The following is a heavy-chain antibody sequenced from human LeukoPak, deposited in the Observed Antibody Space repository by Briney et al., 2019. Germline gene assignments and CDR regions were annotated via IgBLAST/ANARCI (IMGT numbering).Heavy chain of an antibody. CDR3: ARNLGYYDFWSGYYRGPYYFDY. CDR2: IKQDGSEK. V-gene: IGHV3-7*01. J-gene: IGHJ4*02. CDR1: GFTFSSYW. Sequence: PGGSLRLSCAASGFTFSSYWMSWVRQAPGKGLEWVANIKQDGSEKYYVDSVKGRFTISRDNAKNSLYLQMNSLRAEDTAVYYCARNLGYYDFWSGYYRGPYYFDYWGQGTLVTVSS. D-gene: IGHD3-3*01.